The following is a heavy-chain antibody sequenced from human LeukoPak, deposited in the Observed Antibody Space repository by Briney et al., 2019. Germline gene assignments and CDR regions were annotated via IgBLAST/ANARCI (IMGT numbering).Heavy chain of an antibody. D-gene: IGHD4-17*01. J-gene: IGHJ4*02. V-gene: IGHV3-30*04. CDR2: ISYDGSNK. CDR1: GFTFNSH. CDR3: ARQSSVTRSGLDS. Sequence: PGRSLRLSCADSGFTFNSHMHWVRQAPGEGLEWVAAISYDGSNKKYGDSVKGRFTISSDNSKNTLYLQVNSLRPEDTAVYYCARQSSVTRSGLDSWGQGTLVTVSS.